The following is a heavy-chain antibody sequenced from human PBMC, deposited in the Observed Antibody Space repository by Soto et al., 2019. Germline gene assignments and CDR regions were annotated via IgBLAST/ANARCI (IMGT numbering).Heavy chain of an antibody. CDR1: GGSISSYY. Sequence: SETLSLTCTVSGGSISSYYWSWIRQPPGKGLEWIGYIYYSGSTNYNPSLKSRVTISVDTSKNQFSLKLSSVTAADTAVYYCARGAYWSGGSCRYFDYWGQGTLVTVS. J-gene: IGHJ4*02. CDR2: IYYSGST. CDR3: ARGAYWSGGSCRYFDY. D-gene: IGHD2-15*01. V-gene: IGHV4-59*01.